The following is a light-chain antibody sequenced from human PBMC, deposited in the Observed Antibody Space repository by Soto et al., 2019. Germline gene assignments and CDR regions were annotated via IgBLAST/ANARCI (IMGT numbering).Light chain of an antibody. CDR2: EVT. Sequence: QSALTQPASVSGSPGQSIAISCTGSSSDIGIYKYVSWYQQHPGKVPKLIIYEVTNRPSGVSNRFSGSKSGNPASLTISGLQAEDEADYYCSSYTTSSTRVFGPGTKVTVL. V-gene: IGLV2-14*01. J-gene: IGLJ1*01. CDR1: SSDIGIYKY. CDR3: SSYTTSSTRV.